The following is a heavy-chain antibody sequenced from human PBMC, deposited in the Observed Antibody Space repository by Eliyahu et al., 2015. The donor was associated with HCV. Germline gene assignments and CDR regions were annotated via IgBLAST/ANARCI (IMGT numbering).Heavy chain of an antibody. CDR1: GFTFSSYN. CDR2: ISSSSDYI. J-gene: IGHJ4*02. D-gene: IGHD4-23*01. Sequence: EVHLVESGGGLVKPGGSLRLSCAASGFTFSSYNLNWVRQAPGKGLEWVSSISSSSDYIYYANSVKGRFTISRDNAKNSLYLQMNSLRAEDTAVYYCAREVLSTVITSHFDDWGQGTLVSVSS. CDR3: AREVLSTVITSHFDD. V-gene: IGHV3-21*01.